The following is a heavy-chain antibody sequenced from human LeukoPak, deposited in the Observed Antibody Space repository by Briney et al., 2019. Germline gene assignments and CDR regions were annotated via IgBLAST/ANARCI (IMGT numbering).Heavy chain of an antibody. V-gene: IGHV1-18*01. CDR1: GGTFSSYA. CDR2: ISAYNGNT. D-gene: IGHD4-17*01. CDR3: ARGPHTVTPPYDY. Sequence: ASVKVSCKASGGTFSSYAISWVRQDPGQGLEWMGWISAYNGNTNYAQKLQGRVTMTTDTSTSTAYMELRSLRSDDTAVYYCARGPHTVTPPYDYWGQGTLVTVSS. J-gene: IGHJ4*02.